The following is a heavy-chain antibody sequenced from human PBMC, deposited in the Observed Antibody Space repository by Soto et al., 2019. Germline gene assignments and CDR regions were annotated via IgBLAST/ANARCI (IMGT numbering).Heavy chain of an antibody. Sequence: GGSLRLSCAASGFTFSSYWMHWVRQAPGKGLVWVSRINSDGSSTSYADSVKGRFTISRDNAKNTLYLQMNSLRAEDTAVYYCARNARYCSGGSCYNWFDPWGQGTLVTVSS. D-gene: IGHD2-15*01. CDR3: ARNARYCSGGSCYNWFDP. J-gene: IGHJ5*02. CDR1: GFTFSSYW. CDR2: INSDGSST. V-gene: IGHV3-74*01.